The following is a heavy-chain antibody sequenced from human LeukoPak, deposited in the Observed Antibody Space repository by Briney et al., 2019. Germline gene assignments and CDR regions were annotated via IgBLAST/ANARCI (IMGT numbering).Heavy chain of an antibody. Sequence: PGGSLRLSCTASGFTFGDYAMSWVRQAPGKGLEWVGCIRSKAYGGTTEYAASVKGRFTISRDDSKSIAYLQMSSLKTEDTAVYYCTRAGYSYAFDIWGQGTMVTVSS. CDR1: GFTFGDYA. J-gene: IGHJ3*02. CDR3: TRAGYSYAFDI. V-gene: IGHV3-49*04. D-gene: IGHD5-18*01. CDR2: IRSKAYGGTT.